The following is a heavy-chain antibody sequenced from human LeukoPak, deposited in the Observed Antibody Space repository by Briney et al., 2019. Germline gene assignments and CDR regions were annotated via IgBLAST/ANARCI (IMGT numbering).Heavy chain of an antibody. CDR2: ISGGATST. Sequence: GGSLRLSCAASGFTFSSYAMGWVRQAPGKGLEWVAAISGGATSTYYADSVKGRFTISRDNSNNTLYLQMNSLRAEDTAVYYCAKGQGRNTAMSNFDYWGQGTLVTVSS. CDR3: AKGQGRNTAMSNFDY. CDR1: GFTFSSYA. V-gene: IGHV3-23*01. D-gene: IGHD5-18*01. J-gene: IGHJ4*02.